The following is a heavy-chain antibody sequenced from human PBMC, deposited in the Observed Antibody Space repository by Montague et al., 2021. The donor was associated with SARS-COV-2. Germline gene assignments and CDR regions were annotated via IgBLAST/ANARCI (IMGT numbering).Heavy chain of an antibody. V-gene: IGHV2-5*02. CDR1: GFSITTSTMG. J-gene: IGHJ4*02. D-gene: IGHD3-10*01. CDR3: VHYASGSYYFHY. Sequence: PALVKPTQTLTLTCTFYGFSITTSTMGVGWIRQHPGKALEWLALIYWGDEKRFSPSLKSRLTITKDTFKDQVVLRMTNMDPVDTATYYRVHYASGSYYFHYWGQGTLVTVSS. CDR2: IYWGDEK.